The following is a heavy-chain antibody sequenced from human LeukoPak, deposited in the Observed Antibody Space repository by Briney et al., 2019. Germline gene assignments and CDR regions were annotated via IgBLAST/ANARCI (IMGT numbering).Heavy chain of an antibody. D-gene: IGHD6-19*01. V-gene: IGHV1-69*05. CDR3: ARAAAGSYSSGSSTFDY. CDR2: IIPISVTA. CDR1: GGTFSSYA. Sequence: GAPVKVSCKASGGTFSSYAISWVRQAPGQGLEWMGGIIPISVTANYAQKFQGRVTITTDESTSTAYMELSSMRSEDTAVYYCARAAAGSYSSGSSTFDYWGQGTLVTVSS. J-gene: IGHJ4*02.